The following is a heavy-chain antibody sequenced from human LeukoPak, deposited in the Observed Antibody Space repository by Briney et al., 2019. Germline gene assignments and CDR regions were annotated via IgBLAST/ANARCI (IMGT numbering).Heavy chain of an antibody. CDR3: ARDRGWRSSGYYLYHFDY. V-gene: IGHV3-7*01. J-gene: IGHJ4*02. Sequence: GGSLRLSCAASGFTFRSYWMSWVRQAPGKGLEWVANIKEDGSEKYYVDSVKGRFTISRDNAKNSLYLEMSSLRVEDTAVYYCARDRGWRSSGYYLYHFDYWGQGTLVTFAS. CDR2: IKEDGSEK. CDR1: GFTFRSYW. D-gene: IGHD3-22*01.